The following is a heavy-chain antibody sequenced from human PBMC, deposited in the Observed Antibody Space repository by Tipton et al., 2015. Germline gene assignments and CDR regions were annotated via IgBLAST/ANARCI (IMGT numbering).Heavy chain of an antibody. CDR3: AREVWYNDSTGYDY. D-gene: IGHD3-22*01. CDR1: GGPISSGGYY. J-gene: IGHJ4*02. CDR2: IYYSGRT. Sequence: TLSLTCTVSGGPISSGGYYWSWIRQHPGKGLEWIGHIYYSGRTYYNPSLKSRVTISVDTSKNQFSLNLSSVTAADTAVYYCAREVWYNDSTGYDYWGQGTLVTVSS. V-gene: IGHV4-31*03.